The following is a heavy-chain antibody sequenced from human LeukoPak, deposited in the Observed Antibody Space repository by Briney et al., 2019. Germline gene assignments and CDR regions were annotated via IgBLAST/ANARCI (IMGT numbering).Heavy chain of an antibody. J-gene: IGHJ4*02. CDR2: ISSSGSTI. V-gene: IGHV3-48*03. Sequence: GGSLRLSCAASGFTFSSYEMNWVRQAPGKGLEWVSYISSSGSTIYYADSVKGRFTISRDNAKNSLYLQMNSLRAGDTAVYYCARDQSSGWYFDYWGRETLVTVSS. CDR1: GFTFSSYE. CDR3: ARDQSSGWYFDY. D-gene: IGHD6-13*01.